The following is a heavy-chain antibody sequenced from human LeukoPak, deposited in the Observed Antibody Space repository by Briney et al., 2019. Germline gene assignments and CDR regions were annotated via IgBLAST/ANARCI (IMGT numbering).Heavy chain of an antibody. Sequence: GGSLRLSCAASGFTFSSYWMHWVRQAPGKGLVWVSRINSDGSTTTYADSVKGRFTISRDNAKNALYLQMNSLRAEDTAVYFCARFERYYYDSSGYYAFDYWGQGTLVTVSS. CDR3: ARFERYYYDSSGYYAFDY. CDR2: INSDGSTT. CDR1: GFTFSSYW. J-gene: IGHJ4*02. D-gene: IGHD3-22*01. V-gene: IGHV3-74*01.